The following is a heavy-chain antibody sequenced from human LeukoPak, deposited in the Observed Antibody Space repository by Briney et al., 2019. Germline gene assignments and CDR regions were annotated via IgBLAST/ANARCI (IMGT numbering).Heavy chain of an antibody. CDR3: ANHYYYGSGSRDY. V-gene: IGHV3-23*01. D-gene: IGHD3-10*01. J-gene: IGHJ4*02. CDR1: GFTFTGHT. CDR2: IGGRDDRT. Sequence: GGSLRLSCAASGFTFTGHTMTWLRQAPGKGLEWVSIIGGRDDRTYYADSVKGRFTISRDNSKNTLYLQMNSLRGEDTAVYYCANHYYYGSGSRDYWGQGTLVTVSS.